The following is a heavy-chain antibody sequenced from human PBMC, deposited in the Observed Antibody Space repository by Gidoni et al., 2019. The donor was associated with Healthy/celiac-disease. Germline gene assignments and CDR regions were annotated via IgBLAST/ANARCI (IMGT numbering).Heavy chain of an antibody. V-gene: IGHV3-48*03. CDR2: ISSSGSTI. CDR1: GFPFSSYE. CDR3: ARDGVARGSYGMDV. Sequence: EVQLVESGGGLVQPGGSLRLSCAASGFPFSSYEMNWVRQAPGKGLEWVSYISSSGSTIYYADSVKGRFTISRDNAKNSLYLQMNSLRAEDTAVYYCARDGVARGSYGMDVWGQGTTVTVSS. D-gene: IGHD5-12*01. J-gene: IGHJ6*02.